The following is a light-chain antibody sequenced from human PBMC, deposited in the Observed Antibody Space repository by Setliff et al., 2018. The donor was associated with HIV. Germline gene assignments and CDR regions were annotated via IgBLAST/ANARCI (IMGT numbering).Light chain of an antibody. CDR2: EVS. CDR3: SSYAGSSYV. CDR1: SSDVGGYNY. Sequence: QSALTQSPSASGSPGQSVTISCTGTSSDVGGYNYVSWHQQHPGKAPKVIIYEVSKRPSGVPDRFSGSKSGNTASLTVSGLQAEDEADYYCSSYAGSSYVFGSGTKVTV. V-gene: IGLV2-8*01. J-gene: IGLJ1*01.